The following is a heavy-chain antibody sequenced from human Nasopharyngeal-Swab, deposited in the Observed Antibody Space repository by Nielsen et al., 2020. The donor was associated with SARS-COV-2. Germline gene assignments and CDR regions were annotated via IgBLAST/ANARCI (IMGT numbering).Heavy chain of an antibody. D-gene: IGHD6-13*01. CDR1: GGSISSSSYY. CDR2: IYYSGST. V-gene: IGHV4-39*07. Sequence: SETLSLTCTVSGGSISSSSYYWGWIRPPPGKGLEWIGSIYYSGSTYYNPSLKSRVTISVDTSKNQFSLKLSSVTAADTAVYYCARGGSSWYIDYYGMDVWGQGTTVTVSS. CDR3: ARGGSSWYIDYYGMDV. J-gene: IGHJ6*02.